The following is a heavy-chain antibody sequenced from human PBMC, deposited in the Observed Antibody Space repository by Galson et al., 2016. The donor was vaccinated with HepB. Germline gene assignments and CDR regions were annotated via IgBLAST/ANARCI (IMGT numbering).Heavy chain of an antibody. CDR2: ISYDGSNK. CDR3: AKETAPWGTPILGRVYGMDV. D-gene: IGHD3-16*01. J-gene: IGHJ6*04. V-gene: IGHV3-30*18. Sequence: SLRLSCAASGFTFSSYGMHWVRQAPGKGLEWVAVISYDGSNKYYADSVKGRFTISRDNSKNTLYLQMKSLSAEDTAVYYCAKETAPWGTPILGRVYGMDVWGKGTTVTVSS. CDR1: GFTFSSYG.